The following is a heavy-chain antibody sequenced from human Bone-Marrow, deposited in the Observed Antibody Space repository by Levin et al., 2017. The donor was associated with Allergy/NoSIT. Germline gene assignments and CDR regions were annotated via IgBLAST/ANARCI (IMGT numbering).Heavy chain of an antibody. CDR1: VGSISSGGYS. CDR3: AAYKGVAYYFDY. CDR2: IYDSGST. V-gene: IGHV4-30-2*01. J-gene: IGHJ4*02. Sequence: SETLSLTCTVSVGSISSGGYSWSWIRQPPGKGLEWIGYIYDSGSTYSNPSLKSRVTLSLDRSENQFSLILSSVTAADTAVYYCAAYKGVAYYFDYWGQGSLVTVSS. D-gene: IGHD2-8*01.